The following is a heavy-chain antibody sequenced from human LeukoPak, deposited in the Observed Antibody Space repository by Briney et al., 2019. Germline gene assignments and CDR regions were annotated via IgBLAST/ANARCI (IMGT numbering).Heavy chain of an antibody. CDR2: INHSGST. V-gene: IGHV4-34*01. Sequence: SETLSLTCAVYGGSFSGYYWSWIRQPPGKGLEWIGEINHSGSTNYNPSLKSRVTISVDTSKNQFSLKLSSVTAADTAVYYCARGNYWFDYWGQGTLVTVSS. CDR3: ARGNYWFDY. CDR1: GGSFSGYY. J-gene: IGHJ4*02. D-gene: IGHD1-7*01.